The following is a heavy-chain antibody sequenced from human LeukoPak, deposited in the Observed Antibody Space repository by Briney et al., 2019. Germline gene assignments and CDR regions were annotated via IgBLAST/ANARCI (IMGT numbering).Heavy chain of an antibody. CDR1: GYTFTSYY. Sequence: ASVKVSCKASGYTFTSYYMHWVRQAPGQGLEWMGIINPSGDSTSYAQKFQGRVTMTRDMSTSTVYMELSSLRSDDTAVYYCARDLVHHRLLDTVYNWFDPWGQGTLVTVSS. J-gene: IGHJ5*02. V-gene: IGHV1-46*01. CDR3: ARDLVHHRLLDTVYNWFDP. CDR2: INPSGDST.